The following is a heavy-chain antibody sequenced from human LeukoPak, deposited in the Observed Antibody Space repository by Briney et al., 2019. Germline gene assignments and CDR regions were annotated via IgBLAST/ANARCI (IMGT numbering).Heavy chain of an antibody. J-gene: IGHJ4*02. D-gene: IGHD4-17*01. CDR1: GFTVSSFE. V-gene: IGHV3-48*03. CDR3: AIWYGDYEFDY. CDR2: ISSSGGTM. Sequence: GGSLRLSCEASGFTVSSFEINWVRQAPGKGLEWVSYISSSGGTMDYADSVKGRFTISRDNAKNTLYLQMNSLRAEDTAVYCCAIWYGDYEFDYWGQGTLVTVSS.